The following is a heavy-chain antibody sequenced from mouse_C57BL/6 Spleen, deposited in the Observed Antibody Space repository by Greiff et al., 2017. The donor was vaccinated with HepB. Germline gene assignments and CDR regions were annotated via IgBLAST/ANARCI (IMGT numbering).Heavy chain of an antibody. Sequence: DVQLVESGGGLVQPGGSLSLSCAASGFTFTDYYMSWVRQPPGKALEWLGFIRNKDNGYTTEYSASVKGRFTISRDNSQSILYLQMNALRAEDSATYYCARSLYDGYLDYWGQGTTLTVSS. CDR1: GFTFTDYY. CDR2: IRNKDNGYTT. J-gene: IGHJ2*01. CDR3: ARSLYDGYLDY. V-gene: IGHV7-3*01. D-gene: IGHD2-3*01.